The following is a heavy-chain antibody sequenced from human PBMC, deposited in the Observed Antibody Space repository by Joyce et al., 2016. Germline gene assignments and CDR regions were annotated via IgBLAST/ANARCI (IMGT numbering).Heavy chain of an antibody. V-gene: IGHV4-61*01. J-gene: IGHJ6*02. CDR3: ATSLPSRVGGFQFFGLDV. Sequence: HLQESGPGLVKPSETLSLTCTISGDSFSETSYYWSWIRQPPGKGLEGLGFIYNSETTHYKPSLGGRLSISAGAAKKQFSLRLTSVTSADTAVYYCATSLPSRVGGFQFFGLDVWGQGTTVIVS. CDR2: IYNSETT. CDR1: GDSFSETSYY. D-gene: IGHD3-10*01.